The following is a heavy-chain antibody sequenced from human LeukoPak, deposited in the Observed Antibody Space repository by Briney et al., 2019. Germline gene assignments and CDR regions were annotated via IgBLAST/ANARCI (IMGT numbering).Heavy chain of an antibody. Sequence: GGSLRLSCAASGLTFSSYAMHWVRQAPGKGLEWVAVISYDGSNKYYADSVKGRFTISRDNSKNTLYLQMNSLRAEDTAVYYCARDGSIVGATTWFDPWGQGTLVTVSS. CDR2: ISYDGSNK. CDR3: ARDGSIVGATTWFDP. J-gene: IGHJ5*02. CDR1: GLTFSSYA. V-gene: IGHV3-30-3*01. D-gene: IGHD1-26*01.